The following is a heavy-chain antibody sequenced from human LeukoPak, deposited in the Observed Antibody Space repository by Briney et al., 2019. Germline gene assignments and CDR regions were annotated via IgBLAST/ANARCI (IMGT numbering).Heavy chain of an antibody. CDR1: GFTFSSYE. Sequence: PGGSLRLSCAASGFTFSSYEMNWVRQAPGMGLEGVSYISSSGSTIYYADSVKGRFTISRDNAKNSLYLQMNSLRAEDTAVYYCARDRYSSSWSKYYGMDVWGQGTTVTVSS. V-gene: IGHV3-48*03. J-gene: IGHJ6*02. CDR3: ARDRYSSSWSKYYGMDV. CDR2: ISSSGSTI. D-gene: IGHD6-13*01.